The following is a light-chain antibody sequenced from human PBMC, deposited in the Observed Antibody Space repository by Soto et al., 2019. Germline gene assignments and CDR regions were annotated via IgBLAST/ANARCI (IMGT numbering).Light chain of an antibody. V-gene: IGLV2-8*01. Sequence: QSALTRPPSASGSPGQSVTISCTGTSSDVGGYNSVSWYQQHPGKAPKLMIYEVSKRPSGVPDRFSGSKSGNTASLTVSGLQAEDEADYYCSSYAGSNNLYVFGTGTKVTVL. CDR2: EVS. CDR1: SSDVGGYNS. CDR3: SSYAGSNNLYV. J-gene: IGLJ1*01.